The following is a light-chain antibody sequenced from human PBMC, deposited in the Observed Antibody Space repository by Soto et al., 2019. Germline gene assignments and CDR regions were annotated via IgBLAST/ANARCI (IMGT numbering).Light chain of an antibody. CDR2: GNS. Sequence: QAVVTQPPSVSGAPGQRVTISCTGSSSNIGAGYDVHWYQQLLGTAPKLLIYGNSNRPSGVPDRFSGSKSGTSASLAITGLQAEDEADYYCQSYDSSLSGSVVFGGGTKVTVL. CDR3: QSYDSSLSGSVV. V-gene: IGLV1-40*01. J-gene: IGLJ2*01. CDR1: SSNIGAGYD.